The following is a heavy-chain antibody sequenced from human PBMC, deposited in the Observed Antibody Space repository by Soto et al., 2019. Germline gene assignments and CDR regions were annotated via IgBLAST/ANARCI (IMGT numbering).Heavy chain of an antibody. V-gene: IGHV1-46*03. CDR1: GGTFSSYT. J-gene: IGHJ1*01. D-gene: IGHD3-22*01. Sequence: ASVKVSCKASGGTFSSYTISWVRQAPGQGLEWMGMINPSGGSTSYAQKFQGRVTMTRDTSTSTVYMELSSLRSEDTAVYYCARDRYPGRGYEYFQHWGQGTLVTVSS. CDR3: ARDRYPGRGYEYFQH. CDR2: INPSGGST.